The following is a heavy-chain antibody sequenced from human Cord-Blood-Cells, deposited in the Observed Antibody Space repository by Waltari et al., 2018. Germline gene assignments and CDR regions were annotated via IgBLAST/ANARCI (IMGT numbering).Heavy chain of an antibody. CDR2: ISSSSSYI. J-gene: IGHJ6*02. CDR3: ARAVGSYYYYGMDV. D-gene: IGHD1-26*01. V-gene: IGHV3-21*01. Sequence: EVQLVESGGGLVKPGGSLRLSCAASGFTFSSYSMNWVRPAPGKGLEWVSSISSSSSYIYYADSVKGRFTISRDNAKNSLYLQMNSLRAEDTAVYYCARAVGSYYYYGMDVWGQGTTVTVSS. CDR1: GFTFSSYS.